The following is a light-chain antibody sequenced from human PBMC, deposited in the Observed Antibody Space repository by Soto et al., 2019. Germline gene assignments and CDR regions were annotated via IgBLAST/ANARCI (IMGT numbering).Light chain of an antibody. Sequence: QSVLTQPPSVSGAPGQRVTISCTGSSSNIGAGYDVHWYQQLPGTAPKLLIYGNSNRPSGVPDRFSGSKSGPSASLAITGLPAEGEADYYCQSYDSSLSGSVVFGRGTKVTVL. CDR1: SSNIGAGYD. V-gene: IGLV1-40*01. J-gene: IGLJ3*02. CDR3: QSYDSSLSGSVV. CDR2: GNS.